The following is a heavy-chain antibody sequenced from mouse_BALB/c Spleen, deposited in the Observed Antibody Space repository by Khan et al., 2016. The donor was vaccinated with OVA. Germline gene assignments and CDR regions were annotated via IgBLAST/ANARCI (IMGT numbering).Heavy chain of an antibody. CDR2: ISSGGNT. J-gene: IGHJ2*01. Sequence: EVELVESGGDLVKPGESLKLSCAASVFTFSSYVMSWVRQTPEKRLEWVASISSGGNTYYADSLKGRFTISRDDARNILYLQMSSLRSEDTAMYYCTRGPFYFGFNYFDFWGQGTTLTVSS. V-gene: IGHV5-6-5*01. CDR3: TRGPFYFGFNYFDF. CDR1: VFTFSSYV. D-gene: IGHD1-1*01.